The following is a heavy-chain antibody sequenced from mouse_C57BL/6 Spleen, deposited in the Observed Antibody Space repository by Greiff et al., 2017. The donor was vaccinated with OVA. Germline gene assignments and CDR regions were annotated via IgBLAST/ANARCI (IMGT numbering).Heavy chain of an antibody. CDR1: GFTFSDYY. CDR3: ARSYYSNSAWFAY. V-gene: IGHV5-16*01. D-gene: IGHD2-5*01. CDR2: INYDGSST. Sequence: EVKVVESEGGLVQPGSSMKLSCTASGFTFSDYYMAWVRQVPEKGLEWVANINYDGSSTYYLDSLKSRFIISRDNAKNILYLQMSSLKSEDTATYYCARSYYSNSAWFAYWGQGTLVTVSA. J-gene: IGHJ3*01.